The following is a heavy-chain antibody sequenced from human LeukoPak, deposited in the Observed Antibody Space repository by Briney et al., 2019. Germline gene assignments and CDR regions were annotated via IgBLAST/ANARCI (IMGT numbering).Heavy chain of an antibody. CDR1: GGSFSGYY. J-gene: IGHJ5*02. CDR3: ARERRYTYYYGSGTGGWFDP. V-gene: IGHV4-34*01. D-gene: IGHD3-10*01. Sequence: SETLSLTCAVYGGSFSGYYWSCIRQPPGKGLEWIGEINHSGSTNYNPSLKSRVTIPVDTSKNQFSLKLSSVTAADTAVYYCARERRYTYYYGSGTGGWFDPWGQGTLVTVSS. CDR2: INHSGST.